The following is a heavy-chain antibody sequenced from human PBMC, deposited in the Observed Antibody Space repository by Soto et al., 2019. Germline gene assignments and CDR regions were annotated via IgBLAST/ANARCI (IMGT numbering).Heavy chain of an antibody. D-gene: IGHD3-10*01. CDR1: GFTFSSYG. Sequence: PGGSLRLSCAASGFTFSSYGMHWVRQAPGKGLEWVAVIWYDGSNKYYADSVKGRFTISRDNSKNTLYLQMNSLRAEDTAVYYCARSPPMVRGVIIMYYYYMDVWGKGTTVTVSS. CDR2: IWYDGSNK. CDR3: ARSPPMVRGVIIMYYYYMDV. V-gene: IGHV3-33*01. J-gene: IGHJ6*03.